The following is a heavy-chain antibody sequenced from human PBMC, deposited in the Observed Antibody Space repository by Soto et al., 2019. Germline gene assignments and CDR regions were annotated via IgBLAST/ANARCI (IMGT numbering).Heavy chain of an antibody. CDR3: AGGGPLVPAAPSGFDP. D-gene: IGHD2-2*01. V-gene: IGHV1-69*05. CDR1: GGTFSSYA. J-gene: IGHJ5*02. Sequence: QVQLVQSGAEVKKPGSSVKVSCKASGGTFSSYAISWVRQAPGQGLEWMGGIIPIFGTANYAQKFQGRVTPXTGXAKHAPQFQGRVTITTGDRTNXAHRALSSLRSEDTAGYYCAGGGPLVPAAPSGFDPGGQGTLVGVSS. CDR2: IIPIFGTA.